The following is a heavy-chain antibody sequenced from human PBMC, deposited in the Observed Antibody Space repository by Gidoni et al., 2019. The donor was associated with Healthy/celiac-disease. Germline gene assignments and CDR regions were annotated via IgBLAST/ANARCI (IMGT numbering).Heavy chain of an antibody. D-gene: IGHD3-3*01. CDR3: TIDQGVTIFGVVIPWDY. J-gene: IGHJ4*02. Sequence: EVQLVESGGGLVKPGGSLRLSCAASGFTFSNAWMSWVSQAPGKGLEWVGRIKSKTDGGTTDYAAPVKGRFTISRDDSKNTLYLQMNSLKTEDTAVYYCTIDQGVTIFGVVIPWDYWGQGTLVTVSS. CDR1: GFTFSNAW. CDR2: IKSKTDGGTT. V-gene: IGHV3-15*01.